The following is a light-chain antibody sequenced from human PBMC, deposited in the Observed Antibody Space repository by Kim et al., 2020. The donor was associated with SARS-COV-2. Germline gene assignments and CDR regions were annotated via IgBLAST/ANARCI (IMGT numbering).Light chain of an antibody. V-gene: IGKV3-11*01. CDR2: EAS. J-gene: IGKJ5*01. Sequence: ATLSWSPGERATLSCRASHGVSNSLAWYQQKPGQAPRLLIYEASKRAAGIPARFSGSGSGTDFTLTISRLEPGDSAVYFCQQRGSFGQGTRLEIK. CDR3: QQRGS. CDR1: HGVSNS.